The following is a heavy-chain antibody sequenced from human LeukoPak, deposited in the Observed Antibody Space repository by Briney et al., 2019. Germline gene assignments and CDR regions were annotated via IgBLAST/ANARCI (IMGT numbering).Heavy chain of an antibody. CDR2: ISSSSSYI. V-gene: IGHV3-21*01. CDR1: GFTFSSYS. Sequence: GGSLGLSCAASGFTFSSYSMNWVRQAPGKGLEWVSSISSSSSYIYYADSVKGRFTISRDNAKNSLYLQMNSLRAEDTAVYYCARANGDYGGGYWGQGTLVTVSS. D-gene: IGHD4-17*01. CDR3: ARANGDYGGGY. J-gene: IGHJ4*02.